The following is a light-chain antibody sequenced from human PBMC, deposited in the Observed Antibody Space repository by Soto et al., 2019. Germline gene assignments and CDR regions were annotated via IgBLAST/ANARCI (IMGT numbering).Light chain of an antibody. Sequence: EIVLTQSPATLSLSPGERATLSCRASHSVGSFLAWYQQKPGQAPRLLIYDSSTRATGIPARFSGSGSRTDFTFTISSLEPEDFAVYYCQQRSDWPRTFGPGTKVDI. CDR3: QQRSDWPRT. CDR1: HSVGSF. CDR2: DSS. V-gene: IGKV3-11*01. J-gene: IGKJ3*01.